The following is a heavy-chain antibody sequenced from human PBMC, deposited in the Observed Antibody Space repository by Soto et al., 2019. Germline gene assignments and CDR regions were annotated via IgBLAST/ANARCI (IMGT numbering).Heavy chain of an antibody. Sequence: PGGSLRLSCATSGFTFSNFAMSWVRQTPAKGLEWVSAISASGGSTFYADSVKGRFTISRDNSKNTMNLQMSSLRAEDSAVYYCAKDLSLYPIPVAPWYSSSFDSWGQGTLVTVSS. CDR2: ISASGGST. V-gene: IGHV3-23*01. CDR1: GFTFSNFA. CDR3: AKDLSLYPIPVAPWYSSSFDS. D-gene: IGHD6-19*01. J-gene: IGHJ5*01.